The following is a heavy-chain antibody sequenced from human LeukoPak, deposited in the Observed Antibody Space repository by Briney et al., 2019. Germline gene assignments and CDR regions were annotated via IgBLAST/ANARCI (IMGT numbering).Heavy chain of an antibody. CDR2: IQSSGST. D-gene: IGHD6-13*01. V-gene: IGHV4-61*02. CDR3: ASSSWLRDANFDS. CDR1: GGSISSGSYY. J-gene: IGHJ4*02. Sequence: SQTLSLTCTVPGGSISSGSYYWSWIRQPAGKGLEWIGRIQSSGSTNYNPSLKSRVTISLHTSKNQFSLKVPSVTAADSAVYFCASSSWLRDANFDSWGQGTLVTVSS.